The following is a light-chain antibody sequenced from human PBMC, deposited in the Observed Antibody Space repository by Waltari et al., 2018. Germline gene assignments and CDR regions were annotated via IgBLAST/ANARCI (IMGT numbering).Light chain of an antibody. J-gene: IGLJ2*01. V-gene: IGLV2-14*03. CDR1: SSDIRDYNF. CDR2: YVT. CDR3: SAYISRSISYVI. Sequence: QPALTQPASMSGSPGQSVTISCTGTSSDIRDYNFLSWYQQHPGKGPKLIIYYVTNRASGVSNRFSGSKSGNRASLTISGLQAEDEADYYCSAYISRSISYVIFGGGTKLTVL.